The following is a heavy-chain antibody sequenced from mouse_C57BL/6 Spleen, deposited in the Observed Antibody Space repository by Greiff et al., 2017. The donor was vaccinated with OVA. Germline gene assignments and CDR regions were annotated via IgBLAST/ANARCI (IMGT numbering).Heavy chain of an antibody. V-gene: IGHV1-52*01. Sequence: QVQLQQPGAELVRPGSSVKLSCKASGYTFTSYWVHWVKQRPIQGLEWIGNIDPSDSETHYNQKFKDKATLTVDKSSSTAYMQLSSLTSEDSAVYYCARYDWYYFDYWGQGTTLTVSS. CDR1: GYTFTSYW. J-gene: IGHJ2*01. CDR2: IDPSDSET. CDR3: ARYDWYYFDY. D-gene: IGHD2-13*01.